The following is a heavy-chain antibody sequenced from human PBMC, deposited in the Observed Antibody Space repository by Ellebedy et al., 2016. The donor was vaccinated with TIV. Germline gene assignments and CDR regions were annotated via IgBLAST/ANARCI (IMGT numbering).Heavy chain of an antibody. Sequence: GGSLRLXCAASGFTFSSYAMHWVRQAPGKGLEWVAVISYDGSNKYYADSVKGRFTISRDNSKNTLYLQMNSLRAEDTAVYYCARAVVIVTSGWYGRGGNYFDYWGQGTLVTVSS. V-gene: IGHV3-30-3*01. CDR1: GFTFSSYA. CDR2: ISYDGSNK. CDR3: ARAVVIVTSGWYGRGGNYFDY. D-gene: IGHD6-19*01. J-gene: IGHJ4*02.